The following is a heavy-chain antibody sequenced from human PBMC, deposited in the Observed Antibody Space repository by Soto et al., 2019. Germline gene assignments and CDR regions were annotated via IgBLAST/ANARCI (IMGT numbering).Heavy chain of an antibody. V-gene: IGHV4-30-2*01. CDR3: ARVPGP. J-gene: IGHJ5*02. Sequence: SETLSLTCTVSGDSISAYSWSWVRQPPGKGLEWIGYIYHSGSTYYNPSLKSRVTISVDRSKNQFSLKLSSVTAADTAVYYCARVPGPWGQGTLVTVSS. CDR1: GDSISAYS. CDR2: IYHSGST.